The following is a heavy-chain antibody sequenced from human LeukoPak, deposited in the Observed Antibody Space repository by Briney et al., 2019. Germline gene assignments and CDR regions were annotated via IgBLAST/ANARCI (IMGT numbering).Heavy chain of an antibody. CDR3: ARGDYDILTGYLFDY. D-gene: IGHD3-9*01. V-gene: IGHV4-39*07. J-gene: IGHJ4*02. CDR2: IYYSGST. Sequence: PSETLSLTCTVSGGSISSSSYYWGWIRQPPGKGLEWIGSIYYSGSTYYNPSLKSRVTISVDTSKNQFSLKLSSVTAADTAVYYCARGDYDILTGYLFDYWGQGTLVTVSS. CDR1: GGSISSSSYY.